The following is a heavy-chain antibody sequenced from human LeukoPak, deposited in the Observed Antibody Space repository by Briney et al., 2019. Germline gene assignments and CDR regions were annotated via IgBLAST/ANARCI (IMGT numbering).Heavy chain of an antibody. Sequence: PGGSLRLSCAASGFTFSSYWMHWVRQAPGKGRVWVSRVSGEASNTFSADSVKGRFTISRDSAKNTLYLQMNSLRAEDTAVYYCARDLSTGDWGQGTLVTVSS. CDR1: GFTFSSYW. V-gene: IGHV3-74*01. D-gene: IGHD7-27*01. J-gene: IGHJ4*02. CDR3: ARDLSTGD. CDR2: VSGEASNT.